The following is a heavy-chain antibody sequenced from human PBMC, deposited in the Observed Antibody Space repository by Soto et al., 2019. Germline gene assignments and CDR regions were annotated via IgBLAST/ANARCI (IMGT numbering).Heavy chain of an antibody. CDR2: IVVGSGNA. CDR1: GFTFTSSA. J-gene: IGHJ6*02. CDR3: AASAYGSGYYYGMDV. V-gene: IGHV1-58*01. Sequence: WASVKVSCKAAGFTFTSSAVQLVRQARGQRLEWIGWIVVGSGNANYAQKFQERVTITRDMSTSTAYMELSSLRSEDTAVYYCAASAYGSGYYYGMDVWGQGTTVTVSS. D-gene: IGHD6-25*01.